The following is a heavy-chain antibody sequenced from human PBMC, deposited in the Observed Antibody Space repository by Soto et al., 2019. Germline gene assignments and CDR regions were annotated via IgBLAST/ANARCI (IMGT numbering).Heavy chain of an antibody. V-gene: IGHV4-39*01. Sequence: SETLSLTCTVSGGSMSSSSYYWGWIRQPPGKGLEWIGSIYYSGSTYYNPSLKSRVTISVDTSKNQFSLKLSSVTAADTAVYYCASFIAAAGTLADYYYYGMDVWGQGTTVT. CDR3: ASFIAAAGTLADYYYYGMDV. CDR1: GGSMSSSSYY. D-gene: IGHD6-13*01. J-gene: IGHJ6*02. CDR2: IYYSGST.